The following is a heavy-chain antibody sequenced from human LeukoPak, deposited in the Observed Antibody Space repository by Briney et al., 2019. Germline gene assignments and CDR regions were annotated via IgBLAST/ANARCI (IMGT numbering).Heavy chain of an antibody. CDR1: GGSISSTTYY. D-gene: IGHD1-26*01. CDR2: IYYRGST. J-gene: IGHJ1*01. V-gene: IGHV4-39*01. CDR3: ARLPIMVGAPRHFQD. Sequence: SETLSLTCTVSGGSISSTTYYWGWIRQPPGKGLEWIGTIYYRGSTYDNPSLKSRVTISLDTSKNQFSLKLSSVTAADTAVYYCARLPIMVGAPRHFQDWGQGTLVIVSS.